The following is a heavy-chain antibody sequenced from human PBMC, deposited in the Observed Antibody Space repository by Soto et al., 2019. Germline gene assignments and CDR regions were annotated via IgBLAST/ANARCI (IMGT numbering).Heavy chain of an antibody. CDR1: GFTFSSYA. V-gene: IGHV3-23*01. CDR2: ISGSGGST. D-gene: IGHD3-3*01. CDR3: AKENGSGRKIWDYYYGMDV. J-gene: IGHJ6*02. Sequence: PGGSLRLSCAASGFTFSSYAMSWVRQAPGKGLEWVSAISGSGGSTYYADSVKGRFTISRDNSKNTLYLQMNSLRAEDTAVYYSAKENGSGRKIWDYYYGMDVWGQGTTVTVSS.